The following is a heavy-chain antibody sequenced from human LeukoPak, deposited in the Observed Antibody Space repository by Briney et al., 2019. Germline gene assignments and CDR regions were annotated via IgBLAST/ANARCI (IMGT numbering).Heavy chain of an antibody. J-gene: IGHJ4*02. Sequence: PGGSLRLSCAASGFTFNIYGMHWVRQAPGKGLEWVALIRSDGGNKYYADSVKGRFTISRDNSKNTLYLQMNSLRAEDTAVYYCAKDIGAPQAQAGYYFDYWGQGTLVTVSS. CDR3: AKDIGAPQAQAGYYFDY. CDR2: IRSDGGNK. D-gene: IGHD5-12*01. V-gene: IGHV3-30*02. CDR1: GFTFNIYG.